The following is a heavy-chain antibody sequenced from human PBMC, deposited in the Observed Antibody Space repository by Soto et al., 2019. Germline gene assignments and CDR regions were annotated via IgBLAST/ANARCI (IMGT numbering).Heavy chain of an antibody. CDR1: GGSFSGYY. CDR2: INHSGST. D-gene: IGHD6-13*01. CDR3: ARGAFEGRIAAAGTRPGGFDY. Sequence: PSETLSLTCAVYGGSFSGYYWSWIRQPPGKGLEWIGEINHSGSTNYNPSLKSRVTISVDTSKNQFSLKLSSVTTADTAVYYCARGAFEGRIAAAGTRPGGFDYWGQGTLVTVSS. V-gene: IGHV4-34*01. J-gene: IGHJ4*02.